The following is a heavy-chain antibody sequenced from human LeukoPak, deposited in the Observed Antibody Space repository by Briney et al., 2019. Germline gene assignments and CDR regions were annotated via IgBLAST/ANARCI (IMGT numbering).Heavy chain of an antibody. D-gene: IGHD6-6*01. J-gene: IGHJ4*02. V-gene: IGHV3-21*01. CDR2: ISSSSSYI. CDR3: ARVDNIAARPHFDY. Sequence: PGGSLRLSCAASGFTFSSYSMNWVRQAPGKGLEWVSFISSSSSYIYYADSVKGRFTISRDNAKNSLYLQMNSLRAEDTAVYYCARVDNIAARPHFDYWGQGTLVTVSS. CDR1: GFTFSSYS.